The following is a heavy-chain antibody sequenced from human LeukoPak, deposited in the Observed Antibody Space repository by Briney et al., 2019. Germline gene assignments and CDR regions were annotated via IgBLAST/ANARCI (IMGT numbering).Heavy chain of an antibody. D-gene: IGHD5-18*01. CDR1: GGSINSGSYY. CDR3: ARGVHGYSYGYVPWELYSYMDV. J-gene: IGHJ6*03. V-gene: IGHV4-61*09. Sequence: SETLSLTCTVSGGSINSGSYYWSWIRQPAGKGLEWMGHFYTSGHTSYNSSLKSRVTISVDTSKNQFSLKMNSVTAADTAVYYCARGVHGYSYGYVPWELYSYMDVWGKGTTVSISS. CDR2: FYTSGHT.